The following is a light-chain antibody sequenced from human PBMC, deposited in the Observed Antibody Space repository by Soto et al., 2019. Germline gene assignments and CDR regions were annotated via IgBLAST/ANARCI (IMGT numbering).Light chain of an antibody. V-gene: IGLV2-14*01. Sequence: VLTQPASVSGSPGQSITISCTGTSSDVGGYNYVSWYQQHPGKAPKLMIYDVSNRPSGVSNRFSGSKSGNTASLTISGLQAEDEADYYCSSYTSSSTPGVFGTGTKLTVL. CDR3: SSYTSSSTPGV. J-gene: IGLJ1*01. CDR1: SSDVGGYNY. CDR2: DVS.